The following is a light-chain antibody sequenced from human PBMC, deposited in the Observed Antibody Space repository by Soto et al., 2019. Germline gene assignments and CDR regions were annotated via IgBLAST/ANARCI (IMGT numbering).Light chain of an antibody. CDR1: SSDVGGYNY. Sequence: TQPPSASGSPGQSVTISWTGTSSDVGGYNYVSWYQQHPGKAPKLMVYEVTKRPSGVPDRFSGSKSGNTASLTVSGLQADDEADYYCSSRAGSAPYVFGTGTKVTVL. J-gene: IGLJ1*01. CDR2: EVT. CDR3: SSRAGSAPYV. V-gene: IGLV2-8*01.